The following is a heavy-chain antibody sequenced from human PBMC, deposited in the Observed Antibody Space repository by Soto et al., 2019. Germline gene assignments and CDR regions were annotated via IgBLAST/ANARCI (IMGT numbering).Heavy chain of an antibody. J-gene: IGHJ6*02. D-gene: IGHD2-2*02. CDR2: ISSSGSTI. Sequence: VGSLRLSCAASGFTFSDYYMSWIRQAPGKGLEWVSYISSSGSTIYYADSVKGRFTISRDNAKNSLYLQMNSLRAEDTAVYYCASNTYCSSTSCYTSYYYYSMDVWGQGTTVTVSS. CDR1: GFTFSDYY. V-gene: IGHV3-11*01. CDR3: ASNTYCSSTSCYTSYYYYSMDV.